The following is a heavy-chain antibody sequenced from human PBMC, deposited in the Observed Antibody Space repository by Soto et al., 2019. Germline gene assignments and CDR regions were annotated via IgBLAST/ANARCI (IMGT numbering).Heavy chain of an antibody. CDR2: IYYSGST. V-gene: IGHV4-39*01. D-gene: IGHD3-3*01. CDR3: AGQHFGAYFDY. J-gene: IGHJ4*02. Sequence: SETLSLTCTVSGGSISSSSYYWGWIRQPPGKGLEWIGSIYYSGSTYYNPSLKSRVTISVDTSKNQFSLKLSSVTAADTAVYYCAGQHFGAYFDYWGQGTLVTVSS. CDR1: GGSISSSSYY.